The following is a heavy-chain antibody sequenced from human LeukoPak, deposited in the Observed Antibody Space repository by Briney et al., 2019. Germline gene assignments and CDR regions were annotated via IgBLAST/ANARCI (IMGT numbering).Heavy chain of an antibody. CDR2: INPNSGGT. CDR3: ARDPSGYYYMDV. CDR1: GYTFTSYG. Sequence: ASVKVSCKASGYTFTSYGISWVRQAPGQGLEWMGWINPNSGGTNYAQKFQGRVTMTRDTSISTAYMELSRLRSDDTAVYYCARDPSGYYYMDVWGKGTTVTVSS. J-gene: IGHJ6*03. V-gene: IGHV1-2*02.